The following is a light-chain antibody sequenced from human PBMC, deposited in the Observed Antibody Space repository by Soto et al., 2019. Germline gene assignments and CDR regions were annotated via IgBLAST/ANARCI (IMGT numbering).Light chain of an antibody. Sequence: QSVLTQPASVSGSPGQSITMPCTGTSSDVGGYDYVSWYQQHPGEVPKLIIFEVSSRPAWISNRFSAPKSGNTASLTISGLQAEDEADYYCSSYTTSSSYVFGTGTKVTVL. V-gene: IGLV2-14*01. CDR3: SSYTTSSSYV. CDR1: SSDVGGYDY. J-gene: IGLJ1*01. CDR2: EVS.